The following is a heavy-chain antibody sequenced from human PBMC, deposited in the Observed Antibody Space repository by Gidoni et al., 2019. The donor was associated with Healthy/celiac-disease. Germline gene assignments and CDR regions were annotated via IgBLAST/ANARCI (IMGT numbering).Heavy chain of an antibody. V-gene: IGHV3-64D*09. J-gene: IGHJ4*02. Sequence: EVQLVESGGGLVQPGGSLRLSCSASGFTFSSYALHWVRQAPGKGLEYVSAISSNGGSTYYADSVKGRFTISRDNSKNTLYLQMSSLRAEDTAVYYCVKTKTPTRDIVASPFQGGHFDYWGQGTLVTVSS. CDR1: GFTFSSYA. CDR3: VKTKTPTRDIVASPFQGGHFDY. D-gene: IGHD5-12*01. CDR2: ISSNGGST.